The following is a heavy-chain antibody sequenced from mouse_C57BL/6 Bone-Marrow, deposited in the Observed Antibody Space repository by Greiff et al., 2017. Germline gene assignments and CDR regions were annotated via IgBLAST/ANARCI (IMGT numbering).Heavy chain of an antibody. CDR2: ISDDGSN. J-gene: IGHJ3*01. Sequence: EVQLQQSGPGLVRPSQSLSLTCSVTGYSITSGYYWNWIRQFPGNKLEWMGYISDDGSNEYTPYLKNRTSITRDTSTNPFFLKLNSVTTEDTATYYCAREGLLPWFAYWGQGTLVTVSA. V-gene: IGHV3-6*01. CDR3: AREGLLPWFAY. CDR1: GYSITSGYY. D-gene: IGHD3-1*01.